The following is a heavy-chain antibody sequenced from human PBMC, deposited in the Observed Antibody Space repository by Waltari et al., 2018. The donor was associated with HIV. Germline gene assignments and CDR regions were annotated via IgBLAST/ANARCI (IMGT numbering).Heavy chain of an antibody. V-gene: IGHV3-74*01. CDR1: GFTFSSNW. CDR2: INSDGSST. D-gene: IGHD3-16*01. J-gene: IGHJ4*02. CDR3: AMMGDWGLSFDY. Sequence: EVQLVESGGGLVQPGGSLRLSCAASGFTFSSNWMHWVRQAPGKGLVWDPRINSDGSSTSYAYSVKGRFTNARHITNNTLYLQMNSLRAEDTAVYYGAMMGDWGLSFDYGFQGILVAVSS.